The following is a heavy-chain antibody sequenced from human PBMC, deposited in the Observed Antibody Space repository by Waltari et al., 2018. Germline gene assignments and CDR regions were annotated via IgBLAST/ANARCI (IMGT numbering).Heavy chain of an antibody. CDR3: VKDKAASGVDSFDH. J-gene: IGHJ4*02. D-gene: IGHD6-13*01. Sequence: ELELVESGGAVVQPGGSLRLSCKGSGFTLEDFAMHWVRQVPGDGLEWVSLISWNSGSTDYADSVKGRFTISRDNSDDSLFLQMNSLRPDDTALYYCVKDKAASGVDSFDHWGQGTLVTVSS. V-gene: IGHV3-43D*04. CDR2: ISWNSGST. CDR1: GFTLEDFA.